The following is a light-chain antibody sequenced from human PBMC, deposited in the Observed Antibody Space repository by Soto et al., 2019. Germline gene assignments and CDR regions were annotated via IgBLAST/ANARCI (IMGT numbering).Light chain of an antibody. CDR3: QQYSNGPFT. CDR1: QSVRSN. J-gene: IGKJ2*01. CDR2: GAS. V-gene: IGKV3-15*01. Sequence: EIVMTQSPATLSVSPGERVTLSCRASQSVRSNLAWYQQIPGHAPRLLIYGASTRATGVATRLRGSGSGTAFTLTIRRLQSEDVAIYYCQQYSNGPFTVGQETKV.